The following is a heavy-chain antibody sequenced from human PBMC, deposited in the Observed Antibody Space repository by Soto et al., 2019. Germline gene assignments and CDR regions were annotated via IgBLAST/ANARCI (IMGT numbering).Heavy chain of an antibody. V-gene: IGHV4-59*01. CDR3: ARVPGSYPNIYFDY. CDR2: IYYSGST. CDR1: GGSISSYY. Sequence: SETLSLTCTVSGGSISSYYWSWIRQPPGKGLEWIGYIYYSGSTNYNPSIKSRITITIDTSKNQYSMKLSSVTAADTDVYYCARVPGSYPNIYFDYWGQGALVTVSS. J-gene: IGHJ4*02. D-gene: IGHD1-26*01.